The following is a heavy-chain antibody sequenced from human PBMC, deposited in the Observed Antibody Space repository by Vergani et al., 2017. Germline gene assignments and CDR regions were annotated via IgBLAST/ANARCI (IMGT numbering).Heavy chain of an antibody. CDR3: ATKSCGTPGCQIGDFRE. V-gene: IGHV3-30*03. CDR1: GFTSSYYG. J-gene: IGHJ1*01. CDR2: ISYDGTQK. Sequence: QVHLVESGGGVVQPGRSLRLSCVVSGFTSSYYGMHWVRQAPGKGLEWVAVISYDGTQKYYADSVKGRFTISRANSKSTLYLQMNSLRTEDTAGYYCATKSCGTPGCQIGDFREWGQGTLVTVSS. D-gene: IGHD1-1*01.